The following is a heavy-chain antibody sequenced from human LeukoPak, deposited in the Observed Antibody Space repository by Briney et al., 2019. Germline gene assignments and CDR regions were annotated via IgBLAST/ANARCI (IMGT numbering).Heavy chain of an antibody. V-gene: IGHV4-4*07. Sequence: PSETLSLTCTVSGDSISGHSWTWIRQPAGKGLEWIGRILTSGTPKYNPSLKSRVTMSVDTSKNRLSLKMTSVTAADTAVYYCARIVPFSITTYGTNWFDPWGQGTLVTVSS. CDR1: GDSISGHS. D-gene: IGHD3-3*01. J-gene: IGHJ5*02. CDR3: ARIVPFSITTYGTNWFDP. CDR2: ILTSGTP.